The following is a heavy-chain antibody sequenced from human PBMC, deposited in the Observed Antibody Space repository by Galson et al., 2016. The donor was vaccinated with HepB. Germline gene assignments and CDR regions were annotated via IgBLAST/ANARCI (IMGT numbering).Heavy chain of an antibody. CDR3: ARARXXLLEXRQSHYYYRMDV. Sequence: ETLXXTCAVXXXTFXXXFWXXXRRXXGKGXXWIXXIIHSGXXNYXPXLKXXVTISVDTSKNQFSLRLSSGTAADTAVYYCARARXXLLEXRQSHYYYRMDVWG. CDR2: IIHSGXX. J-gene: IGHJ6*02. D-gene: IGHD2-21*02. V-gene: IGHV4-34*12. CDR1: XXTFXXXF.